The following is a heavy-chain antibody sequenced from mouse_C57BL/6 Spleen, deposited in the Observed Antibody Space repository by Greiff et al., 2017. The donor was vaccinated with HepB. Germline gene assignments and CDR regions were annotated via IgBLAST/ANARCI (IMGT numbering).Heavy chain of an antibody. J-gene: IGHJ3*01. CDR2: IHPNSGST. D-gene: IGHD1-1*01. CDR3: ARGNYYGSTAY. Sequence: QVQLKQPGAELVKPGASVKLSCKASGYTFTSYWMHWVKQRPGQGLEWIGMIHPNSGSTNYNEKFKSKATLTVDKSSSTAYMQLSSLTSEDSAVYYCARGNYYGSTAYWGQGTLVTVSA. V-gene: IGHV1-64*01. CDR1: GYTFTSYW.